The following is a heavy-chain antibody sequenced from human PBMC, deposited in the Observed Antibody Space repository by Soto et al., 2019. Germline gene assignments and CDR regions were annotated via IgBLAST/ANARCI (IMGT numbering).Heavy chain of an antibody. J-gene: IGHJ4*02. CDR3: ARELTMIVVVHNFDY. Sequence: QGQLVESGGGVVQPGRSLRLSCAASGFTFSSYAMHWVRQAPGKGLEWVAVISYDGSNKYYADSVKGRFTISRDNSKNTLYLQMNSLRAEDTAVYYCARELTMIVVVHNFDYWGQGTLVTVSS. CDR2: ISYDGSNK. V-gene: IGHV3-30-3*01. CDR1: GFTFSSYA. D-gene: IGHD3-22*01.